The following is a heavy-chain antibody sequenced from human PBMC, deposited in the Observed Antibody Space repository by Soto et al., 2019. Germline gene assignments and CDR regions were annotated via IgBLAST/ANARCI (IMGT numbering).Heavy chain of an antibody. J-gene: IGHJ6*02. Sequence: QVQLQESGPGLVKPSGTLSLTCAVSGGSISSSNWWSWVRQPPGKGLEWNGEIYHSGSTNYNPSLKSRVTISVDKSKNQFSLKLSSVTAADTAVYYCARSIAAAGTSYYYGMDVWGQGTTVTVSS. D-gene: IGHD6-13*01. CDR1: GGSISSSNW. CDR3: ARSIAAAGTSYYYGMDV. CDR2: IYHSGST. V-gene: IGHV4-4*02.